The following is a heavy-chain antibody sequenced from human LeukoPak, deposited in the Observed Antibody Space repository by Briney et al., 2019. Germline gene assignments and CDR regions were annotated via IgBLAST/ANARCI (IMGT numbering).Heavy chain of an antibody. CDR3: AKFGSSGLQGY. Sequence: GGSLRLSCAGSGFTFSNAWMNWVRQAPGKGLEWVGRIKSKTDGGTIDYAAPVKGRFTISRDDSKNTLYLQMNSLKSEDTAVYYCAKFGSSGLQGYWGQGTLVTVSS. D-gene: IGHD6-6*01. CDR1: GFTFSNAW. CDR2: IKSKTDGGTI. V-gene: IGHV3-15*01. J-gene: IGHJ4*02.